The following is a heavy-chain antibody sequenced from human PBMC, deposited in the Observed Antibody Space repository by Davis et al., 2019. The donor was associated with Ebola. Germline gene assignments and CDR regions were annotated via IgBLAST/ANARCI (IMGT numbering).Heavy chain of an antibody. J-gene: IGHJ4*02. CDR3: ACTIFGTIGNFDY. CDR2: ISLSSSTI. Sequence: PGGSLRLSCAASGFTFSSYSMSWVRQAPGKGLEWVAYISLSSSTIYYADSVKGRFTISRDNAKNSLYLQMNSLRDEDTAVYYCACTIFGTIGNFDYWGQGTLVTVSS. V-gene: IGHV3-48*02. D-gene: IGHD3-3*01. CDR1: GFTFSSYS.